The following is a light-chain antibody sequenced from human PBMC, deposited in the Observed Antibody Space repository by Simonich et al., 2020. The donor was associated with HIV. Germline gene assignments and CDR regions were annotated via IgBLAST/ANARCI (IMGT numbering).Light chain of an antibody. CDR1: QSVGSN. V-gene: IGKV3-15*01. CDR2: GAA. Sequence: EIVMTQSPATLSVSPGERATLSCGASQSVGSNLVWYQQKPGQAPRLLIYGAATRATGIPARFSGSGSGTEFTLTISSMQSEDFAVYYCQQYNNWPPWTFGQGTKVEVK. J-gene: IGKJ1*01. CDR3: QQYNNWPPWT.